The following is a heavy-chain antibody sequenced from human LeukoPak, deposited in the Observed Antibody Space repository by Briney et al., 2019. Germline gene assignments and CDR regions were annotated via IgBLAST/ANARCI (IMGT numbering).Heavy chain of an antibody. V-gene: IGHV3-30*02. CDR1: GFTFSSYG. CDR2: IRYDGSNK. J-gene: IGHJ4*02. D-gene: IGHD3-9*01. CDR3: AKEKEDDIVTDY. Sequence: GGSLRLSCAASGFTFSSYGMHWVRQAPGKGLEWVAFIRYDGSNKYYADSVKGRFTISRDNSKNTLYLQMNSLRAEDTAVYYCAKEKEDDIVTDYWGQGTLVTVSS.